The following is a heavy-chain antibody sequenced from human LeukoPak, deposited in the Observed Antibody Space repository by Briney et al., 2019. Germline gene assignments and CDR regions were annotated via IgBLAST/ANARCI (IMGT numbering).Heavy chain of an antibody. J-gene: IGHJ1*01. Sequence: SGTLSLTCTVSGGSISSSSYCCGWIRQPPGKGLEWVGCIYYSGSAYYNPSLKSRVKISVDTSRNQFSLKLNPVTAADTAVYYCARHERPYSSSSPFQHWGQGTLVTVSS. D-gene: IGHD6-6*01. CDR2: IYYSGSA. CDR1: GGSISSSSYC. CDR3: ARHERPYSSSSPFQH. V-gene: IGHV4-39*01.